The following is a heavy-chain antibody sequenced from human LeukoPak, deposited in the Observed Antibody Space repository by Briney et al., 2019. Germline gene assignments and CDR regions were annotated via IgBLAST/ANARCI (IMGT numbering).Heavy chain of an antibody. CDR2: IKQDGSEK. D-gene: IGHD6-19*01. Sequence: GGSLRLSCAASGFTFTSYWMSWVRQAPGKGLEWVANIKQDGSEKYYVDSVKGRFTISRDNAKNSLYLQMNSLGAEDTAVYYCARDLFYSSGHAWFDPWGQGTLVTVSS. CDR3: ARDLFYSSGHAWFDP. J-gene: IGHJ5*02. CDR1: GFTFTSYW. V-gene: IGHV3-7*03.